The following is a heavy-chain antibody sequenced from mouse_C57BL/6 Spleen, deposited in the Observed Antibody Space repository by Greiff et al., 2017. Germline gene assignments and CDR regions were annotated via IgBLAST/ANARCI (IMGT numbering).Heavy chain of an antibody. V-gene: IGHV1-55*01. CDR3: ARQTAQATGFDY. D-gene: IGHD3-2*02. CDR1: GYTFTSYW. CDR2: IYPGSGST. J-gene: IGHJ2*01. Sequence: VQLQQPGAELVKPGASVKMSCKASGYTFTSYWLTWVKQRPGQGLEWIGDIYPGSGSTNYNEKFKSKATLTVDTSSSTAYMQLSSLTSEASAVYYCARQTAQATGFDYWGQGTTLTVSS.